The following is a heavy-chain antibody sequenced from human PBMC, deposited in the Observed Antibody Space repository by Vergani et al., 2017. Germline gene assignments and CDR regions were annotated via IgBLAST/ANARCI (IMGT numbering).Heavy chain of an antibody. D-gene: IGHD5-24*01. Sequence: QVQLQESGPGLVKPSQTLSLTCTVSGGSISSGSYYWSWIRQPAGKGLEWIGRIYTSGSTNYNPSLKSRVTMSVDTSKNQFSLKLSSVTAADTAVYYCARDQWDDDGPRGWFAPWGQGILVTVSS. J-gene: IGHJ5*02. CDR1: GGSISSGSYY. CDR3: ARDQWDDDGPRGWFAP. CDR2: IYTSGST. V-gene: IGHV4-61*02.